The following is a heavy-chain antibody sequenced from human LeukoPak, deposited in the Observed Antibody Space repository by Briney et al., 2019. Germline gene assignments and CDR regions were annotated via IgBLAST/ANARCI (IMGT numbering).Heavy chain of an antibody. V-gene: IGHV3-23*01. J-gene: IGHJ6*02. D-gene: IGHD4/OR15-4a*01. Sequence: GGSVRLSCSASGFTYTDYSMRWDRQVPGKGREWVSGLGRTGEYKYYADSVKGRFTISRDNSKDMESLHMNSLRAEDTAIYYCVKDRPWCTCMPMDAWREDTTV. CDR2: LGRTGEYK. CDR3: VKDRPWCTCMPMDA. CDR1: GFTYTDYS.